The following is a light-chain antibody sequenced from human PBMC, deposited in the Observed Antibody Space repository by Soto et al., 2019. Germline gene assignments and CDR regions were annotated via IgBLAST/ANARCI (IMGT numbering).Light chain of an antibody. V-gene: IGLV1-51*01. J-gene: IGLJ7*01. CDR2: DSD. CDR3: GAWDNSLYGAL. CDR1: SSNIGNYD. Sequence: QSVLTQPPSLSAAPGQKVTISCSGGSSNIGNYDVYWYQQRPGTAPKLLIYDSDQRPSGIPDRFSGSKSGTSATLTITGLQTGDEADYFCGAWDNSLYGALFGGGTQLTVL.